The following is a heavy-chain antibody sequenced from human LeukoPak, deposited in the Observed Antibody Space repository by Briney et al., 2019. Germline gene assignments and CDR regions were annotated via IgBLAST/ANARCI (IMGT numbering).Heavy chain of an antibody. CDR2: ISYDGSNK. Sequence: GRSLRLSCAASGFTFSSYGMHWVRRAPGKGLEWVAVISYDGSNKYYADSVKGRFTISRDNSKNTLYLQMNSLRAEDTAVYYCAKDGVDYGDYLGLEYFQHWGQGTLVTVSS. CDR1: GFTFSSYG. CDR3: AKDGVDYGDYLGLEYFQH. D-gene: IGHD4-17*01. V-gene: IGHV3-30*18. J-gene: IGHJ1*01.